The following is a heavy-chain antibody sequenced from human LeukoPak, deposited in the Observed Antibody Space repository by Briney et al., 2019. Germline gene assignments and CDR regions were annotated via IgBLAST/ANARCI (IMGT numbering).Heavy chain of an antibody. V-gene: IGHV3-15*01. CDR1: GFTFSNAW. J-gene: IGHJ6*03. CDR3: TTDFFRPDYGDYPRGDMDV. Sequence: PGGSLRLSCAASGFTFSNAWMSWVRQAPGKGLEWVGRIKGKTDGGTTDYAAPVKGRFTISRDDSKNTLYLQMNSLKTEDTAVYYCTTDFFRPDYGDYPRGDMDVWGKGTTVTVSS. CDR2: IKGKTDGGTT. D-gene: IGHD4-17*01.